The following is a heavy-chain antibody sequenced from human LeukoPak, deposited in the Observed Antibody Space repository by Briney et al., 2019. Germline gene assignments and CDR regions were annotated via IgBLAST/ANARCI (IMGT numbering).Heavy chain of an antibody. V-gene: IGHV3-66*02. J-gene: IGHJ4*02. D-gene: IGHD2-15*01. CDR3: AREDCSGGSCSNDY. Sequence: PGGSLRLSCAASGFTLSSNYMSWVRQAPGKGLEWVSVIYSGGSTYYADSVKGRFTISRDNSKITLYLQMNSLRAEDTAVYYCAREDCSGGSCSNDYWGQGTLVTVSS. CDR2: IYSGGST. CDR1: GFTLSSNY.